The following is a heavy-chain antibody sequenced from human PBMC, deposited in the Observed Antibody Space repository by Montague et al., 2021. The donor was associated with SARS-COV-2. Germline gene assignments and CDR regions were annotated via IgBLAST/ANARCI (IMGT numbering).Heavy chain of an antibody. J-gene: IGHJ6*02. CDR2: INHSGTT. D-gene: IGHD2-2*01. CDR3: ARFEYRVLFIASYYGMDV. V-gene: IGHV4-34*01. Sequence: SETLSLTCAVYRGSVKSYYWTWIRQAPGKGLAWIGEINHSGTTNYNPSLKSRVTMSIDASKRQFSLRLNSVSAADTAVYYCARFEYRVLFIASYYGMDVWGQGTTVTVSS. CDR1: RGSVKSYY.